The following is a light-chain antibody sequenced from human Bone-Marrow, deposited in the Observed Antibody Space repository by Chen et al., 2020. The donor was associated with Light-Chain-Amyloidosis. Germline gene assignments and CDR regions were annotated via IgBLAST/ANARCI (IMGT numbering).Light chain of an antibody. CDR2: SAS. V-gene: IGKV3-15*01. Sequence: IVMTQSPAALSVSPGERVTLSCRASQSIRSSLAWYQQKPGQGPKLLLYSASTRASGTPPRFIGSGSGTEFTLTISSTQSEDLGIYYCQQYDDWPPRDTFGQGTKLEIK. CDR1: QSIRSS. CDR3: QQYDDWPPRDT. J-gene: IGKJ2*01.